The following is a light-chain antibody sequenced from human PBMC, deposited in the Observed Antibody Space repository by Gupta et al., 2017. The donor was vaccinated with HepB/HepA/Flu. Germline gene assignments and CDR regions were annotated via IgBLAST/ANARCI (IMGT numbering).Light chain of an antibody. Sequence: SALTQPRSVSGSPRQSVTISCAGTSSDGGAYNYVSWLLQYPGKAHKFIIYDVKKRPSGVPDRFSGSKSGNTAYLTISGLQAEDEADYYCAAHAGSSVVFGGGTKVTVL. J-gene: IGLJ2*01. CDR2: DVK. CDR1: SSDGGAYNY. V-gene: IGLV2-11*01. CDR3: AAHAGSSVV.